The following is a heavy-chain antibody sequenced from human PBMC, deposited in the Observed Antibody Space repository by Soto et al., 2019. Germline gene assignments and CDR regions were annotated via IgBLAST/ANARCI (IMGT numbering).Heavy chain of an antibody. V-gene: IGHV1-2*02. CDR1: GYSFTGYY. J-gene: IGHJ4*02. D-gene: IGHD2-8*02. Sequence: HEHLVQSGAEVKRPGASLKVSCKASGYSFTGYYIHWVRQAPGQGLEWMGWINPDSGATNYAQNFHGGVTLTSDPSLSTASTDRTSLRSDYTAAYYCARGDYGTGGYPFPYFDYWGQGTLVIVSS. CDR3: ARGDYGTGGYPFPYFDY. CDR2: INPDSGAT.